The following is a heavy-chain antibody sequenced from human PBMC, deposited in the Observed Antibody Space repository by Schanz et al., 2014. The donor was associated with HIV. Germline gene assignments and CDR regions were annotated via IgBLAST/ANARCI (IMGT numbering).Heavy chain of an antibody. J-gene: IGHJ4*02. Sequence: EVQLVESGGGLVQPGGSLTLSCAASGFTFSNFAMSWVRQAPGKGLEWVSSISESGGRSYYADSVNGRFTISRDNSKNTLYLQMTTLRIDDTAVYYCAKPEYDSRGNSQSHFDYWGQGTLVTVSS. CDR2: ISESGGRS. CDR3: AKPEYDSRGNSQSHFDY. V-gene: IGHV3-23*04. CDR1: GFTFSNFA. D-gene: IGHD3-22*01.